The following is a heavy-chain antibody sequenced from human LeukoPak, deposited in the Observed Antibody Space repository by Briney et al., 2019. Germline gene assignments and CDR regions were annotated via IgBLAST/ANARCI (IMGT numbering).Heavy chain of an antibody. Sequence: GGSLRLSCADSGFTFSSYRMHWVRQAPGKGLVWVSRINSDGSSTSYADSVRGRFTISRDNAKSTLYLQMNSLRAEDTAVYYCARSNHCSGGSCYSAWFDPWGQGTLVTVSS. CDR1: GFTFSSYR. D-gene: IGHD2-15*01. CDR2: INSDGSST. V-gene: IGHV3-74*01. J-gene: IGHJ5*02. CDR3: ARSNHCSGGSCYSAWFDP.